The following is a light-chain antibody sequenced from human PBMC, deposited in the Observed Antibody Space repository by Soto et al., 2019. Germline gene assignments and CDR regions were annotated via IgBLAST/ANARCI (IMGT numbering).Light chain of an antibody. J-gene: IGLJ2*01. V-gene: IGLV4-69*01. Sequence: QSVLTQSPSASASLGASVKLTCTLSSGHSSYAIAWHQQQPEKGPRYLMKLNSDGSHSKGDGIPDRFSGSSSGADRYLTISSLPSEDEAEYYCQTWDTGIVLFGGGTKLTVL. CDR2: LNSDGSH. CDR1: SGHSSYA. CDR3: QTWDTGIVL.